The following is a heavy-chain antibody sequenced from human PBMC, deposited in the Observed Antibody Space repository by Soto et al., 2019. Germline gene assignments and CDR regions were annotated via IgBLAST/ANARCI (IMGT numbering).Heavy chain of an antibody. V-gene: IGHV3-30-3*01. Sequence: QVQLVKSGGGVVQPGRSLRLSCAASGFTFSLFAMHWVRQVPGKGLEWVAAVSKDGSNTYYADSVKGRFTISRDNPKNTVFMQMNNLRPEDTAVYQCVRDVWWEVGLDAFDIWGQGTTVTVSS. CDR2: VSKDGSNT. J-gene: IGHJ3*02. D-gene: IGHD1-26*01. CDR1: GFTFSLFA. CDR3: VRDVWWEVGLDAFDI.